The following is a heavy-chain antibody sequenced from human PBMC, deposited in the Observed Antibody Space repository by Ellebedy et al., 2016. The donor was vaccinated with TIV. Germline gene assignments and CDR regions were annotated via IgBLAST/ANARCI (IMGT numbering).Heavy chain of an antibody. Sequence: SETLSLTXTVSGGSISSYYWGWIRQPPGKGLEWIGSIYYSGSTYYNPSLKSRVTISVDTSKNQFSLKLSSVTAADTAVYYCAVPEGLRTNSRFDPWGQGTLVTVSS. D-gene: IGHD3-16*01. CDR3: AVPEGLRTNSRFDP. V-gene: IGHV4-39*01. CDR1: GGSISSYY. J-gene: IGHJ5*02. CDR2: IYYSGST.